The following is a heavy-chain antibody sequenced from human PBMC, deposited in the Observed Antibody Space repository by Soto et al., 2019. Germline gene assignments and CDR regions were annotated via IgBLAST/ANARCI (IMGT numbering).Heavy chain of an antibody. V-gene: IGHV3-74*01. CDR2: INSDGSST. CDR3: ARLYYDILTGYSHYYYHYYMAV. Sequence: GGSLRLSCAASGFTFSSYWMHWVRQAPGKGLVWVSRINSDGSSTSYADSVKGRFTISRDNAKNTLYLQMNSLRAEDTAVYYCARLYYDILTGYSHYYYHYYMAVWGKGTTVTVSS. D-gene: IGHD3-9*01. J-gene: IGHJ6*03. CDR1: GFTFSSYW.